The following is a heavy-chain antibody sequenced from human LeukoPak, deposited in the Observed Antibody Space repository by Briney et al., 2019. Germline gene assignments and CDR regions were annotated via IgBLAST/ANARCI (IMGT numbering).Heavy chain of an antibody. CDR1: GFTFSSYE. CDR2: ISSSGSTI. D-gene: IGHD4-17*01. CDR3: ARGYGDYRRYYYYGMDV. J-gene: IGHJ6*04. V-gene: IGHV3-48*03. Sequence: GGSLRLSCAASGFTFSSYEMNWVRQAPGMGLEWVSYISSSGSTIYYADSVKGRFTISRDNAKNSLYLQMNSLRAEDTAVYYCARGYGDYRRYYYYGMDVWGKGTTVTVSS.